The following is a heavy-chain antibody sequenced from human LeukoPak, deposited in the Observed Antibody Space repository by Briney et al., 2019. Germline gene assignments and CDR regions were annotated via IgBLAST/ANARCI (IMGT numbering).Heavy chain of an antibody. CDR1: GFTFSGYW. V-gene: IGHV3-7*01. J-gene: IGHJ4*02. D-gene: IGHD5-18*01. Sequence: GGSLRLSCAASGFTFSGYWMNWVRQPPGKGLEWVANINQDGSEKYYVDSVKGRFTISRDNARRSLYLQMNSLRAEDTGLYYCARDPSRRYTYGYGDSWGQGNLVTVSS. CDR3: ARDPSRRYTYGYGDS. CDR2: INQDGSEK.